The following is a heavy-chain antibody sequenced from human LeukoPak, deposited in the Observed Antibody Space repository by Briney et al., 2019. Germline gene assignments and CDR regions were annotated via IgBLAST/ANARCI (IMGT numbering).Heavy chain of an antibody. V-gene: IGHV3-53*01. Sequence: GGSLRLSCAASGVSVSNNYMTWVRQAPGKGLEWVSVIYSGGMTYYTYSVKGRFTISRDTLKNTLYLEMDDLRAEDTAVYYCARGRPGGYYYYMDVWGKGTTVTVSS. D-gene: IGHD3-10*01. CDR2: IYSGGMT. CDR3: ARGRPGGYYYYMDV. CDR1: GVSVSNNY. J-gene: IGHJ6*03.